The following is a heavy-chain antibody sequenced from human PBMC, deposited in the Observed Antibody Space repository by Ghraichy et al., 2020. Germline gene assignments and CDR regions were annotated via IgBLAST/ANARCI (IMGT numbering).Heavy chain of an antibody. CDR3: VTSHPTTTSAFDI. V-gene: IGHV4-34*01. D-gene: IGHD4-17*01. Sequence: GSLSLTCTVYGGSFSGYYWSWIRQPPGKGLEWIGEINHRGSTNYNPSLKSRVTISIDTSKKQFSLKLNSVTAADTAVYYCVTSHPTTTSAFDIWGQGTMVTVSS. J-gene: IGHJ3*02. CDR1: GGSFSGYY. CDR2: INHRGST.